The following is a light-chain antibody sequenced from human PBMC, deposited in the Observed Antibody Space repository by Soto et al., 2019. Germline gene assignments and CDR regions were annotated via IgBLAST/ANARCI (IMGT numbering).Light chain of an antibody. V-gene: IGKV3-20*01. CDR3: QQYGGSPWT. J-gene: IGKJ1*01. CDR2: DAS. Sequence: EVALTQSPGTLSLSPGARATLSCRASQSIANDYLTWYQQKPGQAPRVLIYDASTRAAGIPDRFSGSGSGPDFTLTISRLEPEASAVYYCQQYGGSPWTFGQGTKVEI. CDR1: QSIANDY.